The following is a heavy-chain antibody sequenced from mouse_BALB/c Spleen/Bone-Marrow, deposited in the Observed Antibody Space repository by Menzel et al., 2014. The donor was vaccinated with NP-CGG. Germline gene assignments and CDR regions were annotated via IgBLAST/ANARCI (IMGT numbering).Heavy chain of an antibody. CDR3: ARYLHYFGSSYGYVDV. D-gene: IGHD1-1*01. CDR2: INPSNGRT. J-gene: IGHJ1*01. Sequence: VQLQQSGAELVKPGASVKLSCKASGYTFTSYWMHWVKQRPGQGLEWIGEINPSNGRTNYNEKFKSKATLTVDKSSSTAYMQLSSLTSEDSAVYYCARYLHYFGSSYGYVDVWGGGTTVTISS. CDR1: GYTFTSYW. V-gene: IGHV1S81*02.